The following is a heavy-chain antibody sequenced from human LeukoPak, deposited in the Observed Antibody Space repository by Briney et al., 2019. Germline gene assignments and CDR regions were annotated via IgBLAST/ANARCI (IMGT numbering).Heavy chain of an antibody. D-gene: IGHD3-3*01. Sequence: GGSLRLSCAASGFTFSSYAMSWVRQAPGKGLEWVSSISGRGGSTYYADSVKGRFTISRDNSKNTLYLQMNSLRAEDTAIYYCAKDFWSDYYSGYFDYWGQGTLVTVSS. V-gene: IGHV3-23*01. J-gene: IGHJ4*02. CDR1: GFTFSSYA. CDR3: AKDFWSDYYSGYFDY. CDR2: ISGRGGST.